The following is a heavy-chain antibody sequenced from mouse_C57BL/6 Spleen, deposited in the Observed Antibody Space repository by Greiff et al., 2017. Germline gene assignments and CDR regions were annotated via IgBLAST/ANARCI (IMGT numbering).Heavy chain of an antibody. V-gene: IGHV5-4*01. Sequence: EVQRVESGGGLVKPGGSLKLSCAASGFTFSSYAMSWVRQTPEKRLEWVATISDGGSYTYYPDNVMGRFTISRDNAKNNLYLQMSHLKSEDTAMYYCASAPPLGGYLDYWGQGTTLTVSS. CDR1: GFTFSSYA. CDR3: ASAPPLGGYLDY. J-gene: IGHJ2*01. CDR2: ISDGGSYT.